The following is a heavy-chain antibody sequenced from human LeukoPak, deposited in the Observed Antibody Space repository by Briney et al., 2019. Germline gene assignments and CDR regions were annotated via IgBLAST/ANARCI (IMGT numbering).Heavy chain of an antibody. CDR3: GRSGVDNWFDP. J-gene: IGHJ5*02. D-gene: IGHD3-10*01. CDR1: GYTFTGYY. V-gene: IGHV1-2*06. CDR2: INPNSGGT. Sequence: ASVKVSCKASGYTFTGYYIHWVRQAPGQGLEGMGRINPNSGGTNYAQKFQGRVSMTRDTSISTAYMELTRLRSDDTAVYYCGRSGVDNWFDPWGQGTLVTVSS.